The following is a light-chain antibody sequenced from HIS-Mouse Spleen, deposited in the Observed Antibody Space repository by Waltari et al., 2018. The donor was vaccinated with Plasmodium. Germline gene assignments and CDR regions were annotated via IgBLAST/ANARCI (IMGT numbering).Light chain of an antibody. CDR3: CSYAGSSTLV. CDR1: SSDVGSYNL. Sequence: QSALTQPASVSGSPGQSITISCTGTSSDVGSYNLVPGYQQHPGKAPKLMIYEGSKRPSGVSNRFSGSKSGNTASLTISGLQAEDEADYYCCSYAGSSTLVFGGGTKLTVL. CDR2: EGS. J-gene: IGLJ3*02. V-gene: IGLV2-23*01.